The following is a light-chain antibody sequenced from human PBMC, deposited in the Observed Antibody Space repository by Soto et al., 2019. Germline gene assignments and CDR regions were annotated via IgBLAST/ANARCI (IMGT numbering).Light chain of an antibody. CDR2: SKD. V-gene: IGLV1-44*01. Sequence: QPVLTQPPSASGTPGQRVTISCSGSSSNMGSNNVNWYQQLPGAAPKLLIYSKDQRPSGVPDRFSGSKSGTSASLAISGLKSEDEADYYCAAWDDSLNGVVFGGGTKLTVL. CDR1: SSNMGSNN. CDR3: AAWDDSLNGVV. J-gene: IGLJ2*01.